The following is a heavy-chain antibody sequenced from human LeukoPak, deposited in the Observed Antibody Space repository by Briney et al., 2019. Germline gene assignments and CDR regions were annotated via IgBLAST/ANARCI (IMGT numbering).Heavy chain of an antibody. CDR3: ARHPWYGDYRYYFDY. V-gene: IGHV4-34*01. D-gene: IGHD4-17*01. Sequence: SETLSLTCTVSGGSMSSYYWSWIRQPPGRGLEWIGEINHSGSTNYDPSLKSRVTISADTSKNQFSLKLSSVTAADTAVYYCARHPWYGDYRYYFDYWGQGTLVTVSS. J-gene: IGHJ4*02. CDR1: GGSMSSYY. CDR2: INHSGST.